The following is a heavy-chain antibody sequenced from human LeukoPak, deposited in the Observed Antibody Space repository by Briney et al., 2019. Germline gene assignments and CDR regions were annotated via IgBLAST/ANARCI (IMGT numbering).Heavy chain of an antibody. J-gene: IGHJ4*02. D-gene: IGHD4-11*01. CDR3: ARVTTGGYFDY. CDR1: GGTFSSYA. CDR2: IIPIFGAA. Sequence: GASVKVSCKASGGTFSSYAISWVRQAPGQGLEWMGGIIPIFGAANYAQKFQGRVTITADESTSTAYMELSSLRSEDTAVYYCARVTTGGYFDYWGQGTLVTVSS. V-gene: IGHV1-69*13.